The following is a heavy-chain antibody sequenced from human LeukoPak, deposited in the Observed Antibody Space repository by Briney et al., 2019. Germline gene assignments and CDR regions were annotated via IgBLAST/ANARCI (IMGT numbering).Heavy chain of an antibody. J-gene: IGHJ6*02. Sequence: GASVKVSCKASGYTFTSYAMHWVRQAPGQRLEWMGWINAGNGNTKYSQKFQGRVTITADESTSTAYMELSSLRSEDTAVYCCARTAGDYGDYVYYYGMDVWGQGTTVTVSS. CDR3: ARTAGDYGDYVYYYGMDV. CDR1: GYTFTSYA. CDR2: INAGNGNT. D-gene: IGHD4-17*01. V-gene: IGHV1-3*01.